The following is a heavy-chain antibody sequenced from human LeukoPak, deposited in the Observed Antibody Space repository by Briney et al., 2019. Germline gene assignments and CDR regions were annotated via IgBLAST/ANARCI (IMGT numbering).Heavy chain of an antibody. CDR2: LSCSSGTR. V-gene: IGHV3-48*01. CDR1: GFTFSSYS. D-gene: IGHD6-19*01. CDR3: ARAPYTSGWYRGDNDY. J-gene: IGHJ4*02. Sequence: GSLRLSCAASGFTFSSYSMKWVRQAPGKGLEWVSYLSCSSGTRYYADSVKGRYTISRDNAKNSLYLQMNSLRAEDTAVYYCARAPYTSGWYRGDNDYWGQGTLVTVSS.